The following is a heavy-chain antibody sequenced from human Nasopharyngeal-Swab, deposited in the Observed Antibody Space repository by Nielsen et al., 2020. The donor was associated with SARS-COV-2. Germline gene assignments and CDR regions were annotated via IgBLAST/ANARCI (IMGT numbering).Heavy chain of an antibody. V-gene: IGHV4-59*13. CDR2: IYHTGTT. J-gene: IGHJ4*02. D-gene: IGHD3-22*01. CDR3: AVILYESSGYWVDY. Sequence: PGKGLEWIGYIYHTGTTNYNPSLKSRVIISIDTSKNQFPVKLSSVTAADTAVYYCAVILYESSGYWVDYWGQGTLVTVSS.